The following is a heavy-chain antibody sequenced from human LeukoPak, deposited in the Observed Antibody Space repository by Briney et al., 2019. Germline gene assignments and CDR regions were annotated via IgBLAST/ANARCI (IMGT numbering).Heavy chain of an antibody. V-gene: IGHV1-2*04. CDR3: ARGTPGSYLGY. D-gene: IGHD3-16*02. CDR1: GYTFTAYY. Sequence: ASVKVSCKASGYTFTAYYLHWVRQAAGQGLEWMGWINPNSGDTNYAQKFKGWVTLTRDTSINTTYMELSRLAYDVTAVYFCARGTPGSYLGYWGQGTLVTLSS. J-gene: IGHJ4*02. CDR2: INPNSGDT.